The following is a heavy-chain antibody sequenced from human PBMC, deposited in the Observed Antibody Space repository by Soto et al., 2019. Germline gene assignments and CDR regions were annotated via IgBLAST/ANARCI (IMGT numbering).Heavy chain of an antibody. V-gene: IGHV4-34*01. CDR3: ARTSITIFGVVFDY. CDR1: GGSSSGYY. J-gene: IGHJ4*02. CDR2: INHSGST. D-gene: IGHD3-3*01. Sequence: SETLSLTCAVYGGSSSGYYWSWIRQPPGKGLEWIGEINHSGSTNYNPSPKSRVTISVDTSKNQFSLKLSSVTAADTAVYYCARTSITIFGVVFDYWGQGTLVTVSS.